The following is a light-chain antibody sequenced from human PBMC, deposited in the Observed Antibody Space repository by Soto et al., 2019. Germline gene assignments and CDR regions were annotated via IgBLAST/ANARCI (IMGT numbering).Light chain of an antibody. V-gene: IGKV1-39*01. J-gene: IGKJ3*01. CDR1: QSISSY. Sequence: DIQMTQSPSSLSASVGDRVTITCRASQSISSYLNWYQQKPGKAPKFLIYAASSLQSGVPSRFSGSGSGTDFTLTISSLQPEDFAPYYCQQSYSTPDTFGPGTKVDIK. CDR2: AAS. CDR3: QQSYSTPDT.